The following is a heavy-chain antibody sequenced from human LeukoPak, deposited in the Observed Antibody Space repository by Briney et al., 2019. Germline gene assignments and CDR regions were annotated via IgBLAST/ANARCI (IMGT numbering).Heavy chain of an antibody. J-gene: IGHJ4*02. Sequence: AGGSLRLSCAASGFIFSSFAMNWVRQAPGKGLEWVSIISGNGDSTHYTDSVKGRFIISRDNSKNTLYLQMNSLRAEDTAVYYCAKEPNRARINWNFYWGQGTLVTVSS. CDR1: GFIFSSFA. V-gene: IGHV3-23*01. CDR3: AKEPNRARINWNFY. CDR2: ISGNGDST. D-gene: IGHD1-1*01.